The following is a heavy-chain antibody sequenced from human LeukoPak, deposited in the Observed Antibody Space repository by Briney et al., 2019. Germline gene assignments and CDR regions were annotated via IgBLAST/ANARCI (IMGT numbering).Heavy chain of an antibody. CDR1: GGSISSGSYY. CDR3: ARDLWPAWYFDL. Sequence: PSQTLSLTCTVSGGSISSGSYYWSWIRQPAGKGLEWIGRIYTSGSTNYNPSLKSRVTISVDTSKNQFSLKLSSVTAADTAVYYCARDLWPAWYFDLWGRGTLVTVSS. J-gene: IGHJ2*01. V-gene: IGHV4-61*02. D-gene: IGHD2-21*01. CDR2: IYTSGST.